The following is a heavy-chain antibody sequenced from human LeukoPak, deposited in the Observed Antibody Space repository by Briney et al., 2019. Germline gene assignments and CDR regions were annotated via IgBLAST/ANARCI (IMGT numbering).Heavy chain of an antibody. J-gene: IGHJ1*01. CDR1: GGSISSGGYS. D-gene: IGHD4-17*01. V-gene: IGHV4-30-2*01. CDR2: IYHSGST. CDR3: ARGETTVYFQH. Sequence: PSQTLSLTCAVSGGSISSGGYSWSWLRQPPGKGLEWIGYIYHSGSTYYNPSLKSRVTISVDRSKNQFSLKLSSVTAADTAVYYCARGETTVYFQHWGQGTLVTVSS.